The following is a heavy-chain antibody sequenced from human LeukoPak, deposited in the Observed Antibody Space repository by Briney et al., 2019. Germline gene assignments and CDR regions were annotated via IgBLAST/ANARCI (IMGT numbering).Heavy chain of an antibody. Sequence: GGSLRLSCAASGFTFSSYAMHWVRQAPGKGLEWVAVIWYDGSNKYYADSVKGRFTISRDNSKNTLYLQMDSLRAEDTAVYYCARDGWDTAMVTYYYYYGMDVWGQGTTVTVSS. J-gene: IGHJ6*02. D-gene: IGHD5-18*01. V-gene: IGHV3-33*08. CDR2: IWYDGSNK. CDR3: ARDGWDTAMVTYYYYYGMDV. CDR1: GFTFSSYA.